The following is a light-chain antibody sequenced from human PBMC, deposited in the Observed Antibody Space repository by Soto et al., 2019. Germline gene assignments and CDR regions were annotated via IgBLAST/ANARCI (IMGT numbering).Light chain of an antibody. CDR3: QQRSNWPPYT. CDR2: KAS. V-gene: IGKV1-5*03. Sequence: DIQMTQSPSTLSGSVGDRVTITCRASQTISSWLAWYQQKPGKAPKLLIYKASTLKSGVPSRFSGSGSGTEFTLTISSLQPDDFAVYYCQQRSNWPPYTFGQGTKLKIK. CDR1: QTISSW. J-gene: IGKJ2*01.